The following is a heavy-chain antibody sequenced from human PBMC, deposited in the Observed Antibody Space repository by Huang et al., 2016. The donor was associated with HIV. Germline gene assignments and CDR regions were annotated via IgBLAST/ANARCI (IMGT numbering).Heavy chain of an antibody. CDR1: GFSLDSYN. V-gene: IGHV3-21*01. CDR2: ISPSSSFI. Sequence: EVQLVESGGGLVKPGGSLRLSCAASGFSLDSYNMYWVRQTPGKGLQWVSSISPSSSFIDYADSVKGRFSISRDNAKNSLYLQMNNLRGEDMAVYYCARDRGQQLSPFDSWGQGTLVTVSS. J-gene: IGHJ4*02. CDR3: ARDRGQQLSPFDS. D-gene: IGHD6-13*01.